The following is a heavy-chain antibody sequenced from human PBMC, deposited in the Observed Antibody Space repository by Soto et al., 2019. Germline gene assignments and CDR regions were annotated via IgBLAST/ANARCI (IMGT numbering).Heavy chain of an antibody. V-gene: IGHV3-23*01. CDR1: GFTFNNFA. J-gene: IGHJ4*02. D-gene: IGHD4-4*01. CDR2: VSSGGDNT. Sequence: EVQLLQSGGGLGQPGGSLTLSCAASGFTFNNFAMTWVRQAPGKGLEWVSSVSSGGDNTWYADSVKGRFTISRDNPKNTLDLHMNILSAADTAVYYCAKVQLPHSNYGGGYLLDFWGQGPLVTVSS. CDR3: AKVQLPHSNYGGGYLLDF.